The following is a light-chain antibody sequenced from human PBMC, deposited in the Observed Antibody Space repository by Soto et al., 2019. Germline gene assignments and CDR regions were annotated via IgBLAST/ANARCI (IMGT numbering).Light chain of an antibody. CDR1: QSISSY. J-gene: IGKJ2*01. CDR3: LQGYSPPGT. CDR2: AAS. Sequence: DIQMTQSPSSLSASVGDRVTITCRASQSISSYLNWYQQIPGKPPKLLIYAASNLPSGVPSRFSRSESGTTFPLTMSSLQPEDFATYYCLQGYSPPGTFGQGNKLEIK. V-gene: IGKV1-39*01.